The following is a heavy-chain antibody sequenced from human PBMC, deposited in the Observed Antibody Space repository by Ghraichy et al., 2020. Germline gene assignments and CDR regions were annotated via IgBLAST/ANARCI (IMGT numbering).Heavy chain of an antibody. Sequence: GESLNISCAASGFTFSSYAMHWVRQAPGKGLEWVAVISYDGSNKYYADSVKGRFTISRDNSKNTLYLQMNSLRAEDTAVYYCARDGPNYYDSSLLFDYWGQGTLVTVSS. CDR1: GFTFSSYA. D-gene: IGHD3-22*01. J-gene: IGHJ4*02. V-gene: IGHV3-30*04. CDR2: ISYDGSNK. CDR3: ARDGPNYYDSSLLFDY.